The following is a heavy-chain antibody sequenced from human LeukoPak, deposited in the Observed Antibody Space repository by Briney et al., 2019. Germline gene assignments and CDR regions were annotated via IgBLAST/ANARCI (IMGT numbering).Heavy chain of an antibody. J-gene: IGHJ4*02. CDR3: ARVRRYSGYDSLDY. CDR1: GGSISSGDYY. CDR2: FYYSGST. Sequence: SQTLSLTCTVSGGSISSGDYYWSWIRQPPGMGLEWIGYFYYSGSTNYNPSLKSRVTISVDMSEKQFSLKLSSATAADTAVYYCARVRRYSGYDSLDYWGQGTLVTVSS. V-gene: IGHV4-30-4*01. D-gene: IGHD5-12*01.